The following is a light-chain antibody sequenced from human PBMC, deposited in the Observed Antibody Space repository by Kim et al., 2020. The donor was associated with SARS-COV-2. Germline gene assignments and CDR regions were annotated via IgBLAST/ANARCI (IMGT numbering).Light chain of an antibody. CDR2: EDN. J-gene: IGLJ3*02. CDR3: QSYDSSNWV. V-gene: IGLV6-57*01. CDR1: SGSMASNY. Sequence: GKTVTIACTRSSGSMASNYVQWYQQRPGSSPTTVIYEDNQRPSGVPDRFSGSIDSSSNSASLTISGLKTEDEADYYCQSYDSSNWVFGGGTQLTVL.